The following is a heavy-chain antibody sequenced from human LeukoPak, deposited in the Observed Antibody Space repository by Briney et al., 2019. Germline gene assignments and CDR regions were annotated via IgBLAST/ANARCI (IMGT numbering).Heavy chain of an antibody. CDR1: GYTFTSYG. CDR2: ISAYNGNT. Sequence: ASVKVSCKASGYTFTSYGISWVRQAPGQGLEWMGWISAYNGNTNYAQKLQGRVTMTTDTSTSTAYMELRSLRSDDTAVYYCARDTGHYYDSSGCYPLDYWGQGTLVTVSS. J-gene: IGHJ4*02. CDR3: ARDTGHYYDSSGCYPLDY. V-gene: IGHV1-18*01. D-gene: IGHD3-22*01.